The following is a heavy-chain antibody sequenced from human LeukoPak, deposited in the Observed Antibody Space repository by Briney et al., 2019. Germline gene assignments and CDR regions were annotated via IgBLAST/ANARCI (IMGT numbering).Heavy chain of an antibody. D-gene: IGHD6-13*01. Sequence: QSSETLSLTCAVHGGSFSGYYWSWIRQPPGKGLEWIGEINRSGSTNYNPSLKSRVTISVDTSKNQFSLELSSVTAADTAVYYCARVTAAAGWFDPWGQGTLVTVSS. CDR2: INRSGST. V-gene: IGHV4-34*01. CDR1: GGSFSGYY. CDR3: ARVTAAAGWFDP. J-gene: IGHJ5*02.